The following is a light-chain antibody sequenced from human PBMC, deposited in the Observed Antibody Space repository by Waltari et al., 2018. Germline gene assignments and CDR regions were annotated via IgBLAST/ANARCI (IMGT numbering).Light chain of an antibody. CDR1: EFVGNAY. J-gene: IGKJ1*01. CDR3: QKYYSSPWT. Sequence: EIVLTQSPGTLSWSPGERATLSCRASEFVGNAYLAWYQQKPGQAPRLLIYDASRRATGTPDRFSGSGSGTDFSLTISRLEPEDFAVYYCQKYYSSPWTFGQGTKVDI. CDR2: DAS. V-gene: IGKV3-20*01.